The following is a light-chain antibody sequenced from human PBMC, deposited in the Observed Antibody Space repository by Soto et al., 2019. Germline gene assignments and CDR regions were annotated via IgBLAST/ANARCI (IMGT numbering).Light chain of an antibody. J-gene: IGKJ1*01. Sequence: EIVMTQSPATLSVSPGERATLSCRASQNISSNLAWYQQKPGQAPRVLIDGASTRATGIPARFSGSGSGTEFTLTISSLQSEDCAVYYCQQYNNWLWTFGQGTKVEIK. CDR2: GAS. CDR1: QNISSN. V-gene: IGKV3-15*01. CDR3: QQYNNWLWT.